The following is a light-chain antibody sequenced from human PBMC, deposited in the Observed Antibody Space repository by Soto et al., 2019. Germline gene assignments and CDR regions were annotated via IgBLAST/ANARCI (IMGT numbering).Light chain of an antibody. J-gene: IGKJ1*01. CDR1: QSVSGN. V-gene: IGKV3-15*01. CDR3: QQYNNWPPWT. CDR2: GAS. Sequence: EIVMTQSPATLSVSPGERATLSCTASQSVSGNLAWYQQTPGQAPRLLIYGASTRPTGIPARFSGSGSGTEFTLPISSLQSEDFAVYYCQQYNNWPPWTFGQGTKVEIK.